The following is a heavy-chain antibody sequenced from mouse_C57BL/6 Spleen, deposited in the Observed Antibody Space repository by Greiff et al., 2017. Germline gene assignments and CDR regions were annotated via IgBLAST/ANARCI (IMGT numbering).Heavy chain of an antibody. D-gene: IGHD2-4*01. V-gene: IGHV1-15*01. CDR2: IDPETGGT. CDR3: TRDDYGYAMDY. J-gene: IGHJ4*01. Sequence: QVQLQQSGAELVRPGASVTLSCKASGYTFTDYEMHWVKQTPVHGLEWIGAIDPETGGTAYNQKFKGKAILTADKSSSTAYMELRSLTPEDSAVYYCTRDDYGYAMDYWGQGTSVTVSS. CDR1: GYTFTDYE.